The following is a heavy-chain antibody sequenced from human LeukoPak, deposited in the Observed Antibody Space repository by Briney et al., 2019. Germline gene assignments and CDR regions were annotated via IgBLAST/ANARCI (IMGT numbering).Heavy chain of an antibody. CDR1: GFTFSSYA. Sequence: PGGSLRLSCAASGFTFSSYAMSWVRQAPGKGLEWASAVSAGGDNTYYAESVKGRFTISRDNSKNTVYLQMTSVTAEDTARYYCAKKRTPVAGTNYFDYWGQGILVTVSS. CDR3: AKKRTPVAGTNYFDY. V-gene: IGHV3-23*01. J-gene: IGHJ4*02. CDR2: VSAGGDNT. D-gene: IGHD6-19*01.